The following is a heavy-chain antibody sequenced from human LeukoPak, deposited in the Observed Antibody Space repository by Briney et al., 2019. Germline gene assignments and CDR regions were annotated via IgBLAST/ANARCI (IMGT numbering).Heavy chain of an antibody. Sequence: GGSLRLSCAASGFTFSSYWMQWVRQAPGKGLVWVSRINSDGSSTSYADSVKGRFTISRDNAKNTLYLQMNSLRAEDTAVYYCARDAVKWEPDAFDIWGQGTMVTVSS. CDR2: INSDGSST. J-gene: IGHJ3*02. CDR3: ARDAVKWEPDAFDI. V-gene: IGHV3-74*01. CDR1: GFTFSSYW. D-gene: IGHD1-26*01.